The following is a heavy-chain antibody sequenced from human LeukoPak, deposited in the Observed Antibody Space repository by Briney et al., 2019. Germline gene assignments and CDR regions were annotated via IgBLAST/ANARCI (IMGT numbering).Heavy chain of an antibody. CDR1: GFTFSSYS. J-gene: IGHJ6*01. CDR3: ARGGVVGATTPLYYYGMDV. V-gene: IGHV3-21*04. D-gene: IGHD1-26*01. CDR2: ISSSSSYI. Sequence: GGSLRLSCAASGFTFSSYSMNWVRQAPGKGLEWVSSISSSSSYIYYADSVKGRFTISRDNAKNTLYLQMNSLRAEDTAVYYCARGGVVGATTPLYYYGMDVWGQGTTVTVSS.